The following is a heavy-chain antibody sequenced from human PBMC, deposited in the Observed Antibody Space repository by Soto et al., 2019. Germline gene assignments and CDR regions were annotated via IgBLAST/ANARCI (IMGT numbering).Heavy chain of an antibody. Sequence: PGGSLRLSCAASGFTFSSYAMSWVRQAPGKGLERVSAISGSGGSTYYADSVKGRFTISRDNSKNTLYLQMNSLRAEDTAVYYCAKAWDFWSGYSYWGQGTLVTVSS. CDR1: GFTFSSYA. J-gene: IGHJ4*02. CDR2: ISGSGGST. D-gene: IGHD3-3*01. V-gene: IGHV3-23*01. CDR3: AKAWDFWSGYSY.